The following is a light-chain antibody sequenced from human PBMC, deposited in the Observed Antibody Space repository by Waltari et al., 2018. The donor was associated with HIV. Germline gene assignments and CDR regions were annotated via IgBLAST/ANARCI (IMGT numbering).Light chain of an antibody. CDR2: DSN. CDR3: LLSFDGTLV. Sequence: QPVVTQESSLTVSPGGPVILTCASTAGVVTRGHCPYWFQLRPGQAPKSLIFDSNKRYPWTPARFAGFFLGGKAALTLTGAQPEDEAAYYCLLSFDGTLVFGGGT. J-gene: IGLJ2*01. V-gene: IGLV7-46*01. CDR1: AGVVTRGHC.